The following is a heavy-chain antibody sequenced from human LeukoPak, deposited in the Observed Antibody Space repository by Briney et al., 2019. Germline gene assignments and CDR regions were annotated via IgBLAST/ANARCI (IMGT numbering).Heavy chain of an antibody. D-gene: IGHD3-3*01. CDR3: ARDWTQYYDFWSAPEPYFDY. CDR1: GFTFSSYA. Sequence: GGSLRLSCAASGFTFSSYAMHWVRQAPGKGLEWGAVISYDGSNKYYADSVKGRFTISRDNSKNTLYLQMNSLRAEDTAVYYCARDWTQYYDFWSAPEPYFDYWGQGTLVTVSS. J-gene: IGHJ4*02. CDR2: ISYDGSNK. V-gene: IGHV3-30*04.